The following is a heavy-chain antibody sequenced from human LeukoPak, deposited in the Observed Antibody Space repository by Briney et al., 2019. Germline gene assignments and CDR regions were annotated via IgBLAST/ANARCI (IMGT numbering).Heavy chain of an antibody. CDR3: ARDAQGCGGDCYYVEDYYYYYMDV. CDR2: IIPIFGTA. V-gene: IGHV1-69*06. J-gene: IGHJ6*03. Sequence: ASVKVSCKASGGTFSSYAISWVRQAPGQGLEWMGGIIPIFGTANYAQKFQGRVTITADKSTSTAYMELSSLRSEDTAVYYCARDAQGCGGDCYYVEDYYYYYMDVWGKGTTVTVSS. D-gene: IGHD2-21*02. CDR1: GGTFSSYA.